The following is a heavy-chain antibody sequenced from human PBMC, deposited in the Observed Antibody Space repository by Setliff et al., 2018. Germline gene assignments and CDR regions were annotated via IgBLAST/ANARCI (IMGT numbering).Heavy chain of an antibody. CDR3: ARLGGLLVATMPFDY. V-gene: IGHV4-38-2*01. D-gene: IGHD5-12*01. Sequence: SETLSLTCAVSGYSISSGFSWVWIRQSPGKGLEWIGRILFSGDTYYNPSLNSRVTISADTSKNQFSLNLSSVTAADTAVYFCARLGGLLVATMPFDYWGQGTLVTVSS. J-gene: IGHJ4*02. CDR1: GYSISSGFS. CDR2: ILFSGDT.